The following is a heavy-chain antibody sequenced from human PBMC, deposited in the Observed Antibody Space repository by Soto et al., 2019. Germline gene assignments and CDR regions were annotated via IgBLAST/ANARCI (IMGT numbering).Heavy chain of an antibody. J-gene: IGHJ4*02. V-gene: IGHV3-23*01. CDR3: AKDLRWGSYRYTTRFDY. Sequence: GGSLRLSCAASGFTFSSYAMSWVRQAPGKGLEWVSAISGSGGSTYYADSVKGRFTISRDNSKNTLYLQMNSLRAEDTAVYYCAKDLRWGSYRYTTRFDYWGQGTLVTVSS. D-gene: IGHD3-16*02. CDR1: GFTFSSYA. CDR2: ISGSGGST.